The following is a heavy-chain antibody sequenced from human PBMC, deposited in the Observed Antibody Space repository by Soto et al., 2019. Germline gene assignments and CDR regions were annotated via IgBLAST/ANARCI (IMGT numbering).Heavy chain of an antibody. CDR2: ISYDGSNK. J-gene: IGHJ6*02. Sequence: QVQLVASGGGVVQPGRSLRLSCAASGFTFSNYVRHWVRQAPGKGLEWVAVISYDGSNKYYEDSMKGRFTISRDNSKNTLYLQISGLRPEATAIYYCAKRIAVAGIYYYGIDLWGQGTTVTVYS. CDR1: GFTFSNYV. V-gene: IGHV3-30*18. D-gene: IGHD6-19*01. CDR3: AKRIAVAGIYYYGIDL.